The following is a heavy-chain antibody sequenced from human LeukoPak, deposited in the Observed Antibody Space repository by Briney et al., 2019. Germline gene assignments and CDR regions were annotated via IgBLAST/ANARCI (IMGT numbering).Heavy chain of an antibody. J-gene: IGHJ4*02. D-gene: IGHD6-13*01. CDR1: GFTFNHYA. V-gene: IGHV3-23*01. CDR2: ISRFGGNT. Sequence: AGGSLRLSCAASGFTFNHYAMNWVRQAPGKGLEWVSGISRFGGNTYYAPSVKGRLTISRDNFVNMLYLHLDSLRVADTAIYYCARRSGSSWSSFDYWGQGALVTVSS. CDR3: ARRSGSSWSSFDY.